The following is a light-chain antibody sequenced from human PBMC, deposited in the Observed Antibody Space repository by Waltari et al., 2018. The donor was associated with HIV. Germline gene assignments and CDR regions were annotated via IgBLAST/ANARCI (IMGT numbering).Light chain of an antibody. CDR2: EVT. J-gene: IGLJ2*01. Sequence: QSALTQPASVSGSPGQSVIISCTGSTSDIAYYNYVSWYQKQSGKAPKALIYEVTNPTSGISSRFSGSKAGNAAYLTISGLQAGDEGDYFCSSYTKSGFVVFGGGT. CDR3: SSYTKSGFVV. CDR1: TSDIAYYNY. V-gene: IGLV2-14*01.